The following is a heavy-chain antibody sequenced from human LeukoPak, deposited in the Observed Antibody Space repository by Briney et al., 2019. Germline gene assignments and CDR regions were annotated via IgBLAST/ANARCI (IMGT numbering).Heavy chain of an antibody. J-gene: IGHJ4*02. Sequence: GGSLRLSCAASGFTFSTYVMSWVRQASGTGLEWVSGISGSGDNTYYADSVKGRFTISRDNSKNTLYLQMNSLRAEDTAVYYCAKGSGYDTDFDYWGQGTLVSVSS. CDR3: AKGSGYDTDFDY. CDR2: ISGSGDNT. CDR1: GFTFSTYV. V-gene: IGHV3-23*01. D-gene: IGHD5-12*01.